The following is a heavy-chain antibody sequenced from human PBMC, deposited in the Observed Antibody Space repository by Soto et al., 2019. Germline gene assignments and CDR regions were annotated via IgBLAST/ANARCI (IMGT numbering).Heavy chain of an antibody. CDR1: GASITYGGYS. Sequence: SETLSLTCTVSGASITYGGYSWSWIRQTPGKGLEWIGYINHLETTFYNPSFESRLSLSIDRAKNQFSLNLNSMSAADRAVYFCARGGGSDSFDYWGQGILVTAPQ. CDR3: ARGGGSDSFDY. CDR2: INHLETT. J-gene: IGHJ4*02. D-gene: IGHD1-26*01. V-gene: IGHV4-30-2*01.